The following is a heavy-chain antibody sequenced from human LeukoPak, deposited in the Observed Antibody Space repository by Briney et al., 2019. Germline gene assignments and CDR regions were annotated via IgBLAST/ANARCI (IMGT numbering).Heavy chain of an antibody. CDR3: AREDYYDSSGRAYMDV. V-gene: IGHV3-53*01. CDR2: IYSGGRT. D-gene: IGHD3-22*01. CDR1: GFTVSSNY. Sequence: PGGSLRLSCAASGFTVSSNYMTWVRQAPGKGLEWVSVIYSGGRTSYADSVKGRFTISRDNSKNTLYLQMNSLRAEDTAVYYCAREDYYDSSGRAYMDVWGKGTTVTVSS. J-gene: IGHJ6*03.